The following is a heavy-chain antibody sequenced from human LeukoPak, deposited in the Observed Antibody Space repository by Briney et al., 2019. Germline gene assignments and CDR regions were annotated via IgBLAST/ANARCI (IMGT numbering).Heavy chain of an antibody. Sequence: SETLSLTCTVSGGSISSYYWSWIRQPPGKGLEWIGYIYYSGSTNYNPSLKSRVTILVDTSKNQFSLKLSSVTAADTAVYYCARLDSSGWYFDYWGQGTLVTVSS. CDR1: GGSISSYY. J-gene: IGHJ4*02. CDR2: IYYSGST. D-gene: IGHD6-19*01. CDR3: ARLDSSGWYFDY. V-gene: IGHV4-59*08.